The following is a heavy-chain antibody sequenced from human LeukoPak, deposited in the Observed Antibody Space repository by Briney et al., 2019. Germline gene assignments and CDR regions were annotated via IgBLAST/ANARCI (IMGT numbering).Heavy chain of an antibody. J-gene: IGHJ6*03. CDR1: GYTFTSYD. D-gene: IGHD2-2*01. CDR2: MNPNSGNT. V-gene: IGHV1-8*01. Sequence: VASVKVSCKASGYTFTSYDINWVRQATGQGLEWMGWMNPNSGNTGYAQKFQGRVTMTGNTSISTAYMELSSLRSEDTAVYYCARGTNAYCSSTSCYRDYYYYMDVWGKGTTVTVSS. CDR3: ARGTNAYCSSTSCYRDYYYYMDV.